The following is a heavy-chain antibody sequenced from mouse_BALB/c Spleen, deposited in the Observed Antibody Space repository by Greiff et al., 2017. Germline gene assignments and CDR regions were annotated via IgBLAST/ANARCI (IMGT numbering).Heavy chain of an antibody. CDR1: GYSITSGYY. CDR3: ALGGGNYYAMDY. J-gene: IGHJ4*01. D-gene: IGHD2-1*01. Sequence: EVKLMESGPGLVKPSQSLSLTCSVTGYSITSGYYWNWIRQFPGNKLEWMGYISYDGSNNYNPSLKNRISITRDTSKNQFFLKLNSVTTEDTATYYCALGGGNYYAMDYWGQGTSVTVSS. CDR2: ISYDGSN. V-gene: IGHV3-6*02.